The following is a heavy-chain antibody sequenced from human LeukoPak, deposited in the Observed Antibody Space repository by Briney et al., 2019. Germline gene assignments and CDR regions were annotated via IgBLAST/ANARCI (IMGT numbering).Heavy chain of an antibody. D-gene: IGHD3-3*01. CDR1: GFTFSSYS. CDR3: ARYLIDFWSGCMDV. CDR2: ISSSSSYI. Sequence: GGSLRLSCAASGFTFSSYSMIWVRQAPGKGLEWVSSISSSSSYIYYADSVKGRFTISRDNAKNSLYLQMNSLRAEDTAVYYCARYLIDFWSGCMDVWGQGTTVTVSS. J-gene: IGHJ6*02. V-gene: IGHV3-21*01.